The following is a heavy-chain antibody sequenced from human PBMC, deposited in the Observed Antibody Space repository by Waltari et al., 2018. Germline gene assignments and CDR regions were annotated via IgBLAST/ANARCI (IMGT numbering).Heavy chain of an antibody. CDR1: GFTVTSNY. CDR3: ARESEVSGWYVS. J-gene: IGHJ4*02. D-gene: IGHD6-19*01. V-gene: IGHV3-53*02. Sequence: EVQLVETGGGLIQPGGSLRLSCAASGFTVTSNYMSWVRQAPGKGLEWVSGIYSGGDTHYPDSVKGRCTISRANSNNTLYLQMNSLRADDTAVYYCARESEVSGWYVSWGQGTLVTVSS. CDR2: IYSGGDT.